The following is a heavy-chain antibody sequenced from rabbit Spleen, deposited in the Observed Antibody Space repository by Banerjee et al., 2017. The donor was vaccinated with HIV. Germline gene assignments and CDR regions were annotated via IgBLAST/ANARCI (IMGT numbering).Heavy chain of an antibody. Sequence: QSLEESGGDLVKPAASLPLTCTASGVSFSSNSYMCWVRQAPGKGLEWIACIDSGSSGFTYFATWAKGRFTISKSSSTTVTLQMTRLTAADTDTYFCSRDTGSSFSSYGMDLWGPGTLVTVS. V-gene: IGHV1S40*01. CDR1: GVSFSSNSY. J-gene: IGHJ6*01. CDR3: SRDTGSSFSSYGMDL. D-gene: IGHD8-1*01. CDR2: IDSGSSGFT.